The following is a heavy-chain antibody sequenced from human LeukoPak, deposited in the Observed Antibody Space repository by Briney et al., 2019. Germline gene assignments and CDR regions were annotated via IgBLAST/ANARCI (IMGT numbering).Heavy chain of an antibody. CDR1: GFTFSRYW. CDR2: IESVGKT. V-gene: IGHV3-74*01. D-gene: IGHD3-3*01. Sequence: GGSLRLSCEASGFTFSRYWMHWVRQAPGTELVWVSRIESVGKTNYADSLKVRFTISRDNAKNTVSLHMNSLRADDTRVYYCVRAPSEVGAYYPECFRHWGQGTLVTVSS. J-gene: IGHJ1*01. CDR3: VRAPSEVGAYYPECFRH.